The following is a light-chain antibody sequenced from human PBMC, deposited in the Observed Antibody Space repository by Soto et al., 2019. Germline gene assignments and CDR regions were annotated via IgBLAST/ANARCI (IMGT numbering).Light chain of an antibody. V-gene: IGKV1-5*01. Sequence: DIQMTQSPSTLSTSVGDRVTITCRASQIVSSRLAWYQQKPGKAPKLLIYDASSLKIRVPSRFSGSGSGTDVTLTISSLQTDYFATYYCQQYNSYSLPFGGGTEVEIK. CDR1: QIVSSR. CDR3: QQYNSYSLP. J-gene: IGKJ4*01. CDR2: DAS.